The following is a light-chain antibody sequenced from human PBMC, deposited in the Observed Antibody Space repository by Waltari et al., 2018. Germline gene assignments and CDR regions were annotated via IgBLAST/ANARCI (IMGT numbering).Light chain of an antibody. CDR3: QQDYTNSYT. J-gene: IGKJ2*01. Sequence: RVLDSSNNKSSLSGYQQTPGHPPKLLIYLASTLESGVPDRFSGSGSGTDFTLTISSLQAEDVAVYYCQQDYTNSYTFGQGTKLEIK. CDR2: LAS. V-gene: IGKV4-1*01. CDR1: RVLDSSNNKSS.